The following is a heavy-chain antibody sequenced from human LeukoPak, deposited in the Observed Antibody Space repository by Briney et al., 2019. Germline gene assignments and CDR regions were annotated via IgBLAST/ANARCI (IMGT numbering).Heavy chain of an antibody. CDR2: INEDGSKK. CDR1: GFTFSSYW. Sequence: GGSLRLSCAASGFTFSSYWMSWVRQAPGKGLEWVANINEDGSKKYYVDSVKGRFTISRDNSKNTLYLQMNSLRAEDTAVYYCAKDWDGDYAVDYWGQGTLVTVSS. CDR3: AKDWDGDYAVDY. J-gene: IGHJ4*02. V-gene: IGHV3-7*01. D-gene: IGHD4-17*01.